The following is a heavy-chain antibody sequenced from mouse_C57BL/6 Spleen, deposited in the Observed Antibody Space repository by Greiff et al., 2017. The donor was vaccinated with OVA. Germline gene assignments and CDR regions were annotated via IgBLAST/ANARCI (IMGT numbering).Heavy chain of an antibody. CDR1: GFTFSSYA. Sequence: DVKLVESGGGLVKPGGSLKLSCAASGFTFSSYAMSWVRQPPEKRLEWVASISDGGSYTYYSDHVKGRFTISRDTAKHNLYLQMSNMKTEDTAMKYYATEEYDVYYAMDYWGQGTSVTVSS. CDR2: ISDGGSYT. CDR3: ATEEYDVYYAMDY. J-gene: IGHJ4*01. D-gene: IGHD2-14*01. V-gene: IGHV5-4*01.